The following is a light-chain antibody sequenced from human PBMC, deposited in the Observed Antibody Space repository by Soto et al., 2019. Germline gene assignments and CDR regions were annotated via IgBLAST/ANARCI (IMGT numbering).Light chain of an antibody. CDR1: QSISSW. CDR3: QESYNTVT. CDR2: AAS. J-gene: IGKJ3*01. V-gene: IGKV1-39*01. Sequence: DIQMTQSPSTLSASVGDRVTITCRASQSISSWLAWYQQKPGRAPKLLIYAASYLQSGVPSRFSGTGSGTDFTLTISSLQPEDFATYYCQESYNTVTFGPGTKVDIK.